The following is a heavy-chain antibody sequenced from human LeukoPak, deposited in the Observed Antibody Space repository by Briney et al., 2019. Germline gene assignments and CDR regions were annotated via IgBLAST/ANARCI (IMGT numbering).Heavy chain of an antibody. CDR1: GYTFTSYA. D-gene: IGHD1-26*01. CDR3: ARERGEFGGSYFLDY. CDR2: INDGDDNT. V-gene: IGHV1-3*03. J-gene: IGHJ4*02. Sequence: ASVKVSCKASGYTFTSYAVHWVRRAPGQSLEWMGYINDGDDNTKYSQEFQGRVTITRDTSASIVYMELSSLRSEDMAFYYCARERGEFGGSYFLDYWGQGTLVTVSS.